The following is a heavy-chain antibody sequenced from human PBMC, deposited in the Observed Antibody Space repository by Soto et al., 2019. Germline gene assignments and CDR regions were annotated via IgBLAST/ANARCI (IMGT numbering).Heavy chain of an antibody. D-gene: IGHD2-21*01. CDR2: IYYSGST. V-gene: IGHV4-39*01. Sequence: SETLSLTCTVSGGSISSGGYYWSWIRQHPGKGLEWIGYIYYSGSTYYNPSLASRVTVSVDTSKNEFSLKLRSVTAADTAVYYCARQPTTGDTDLWFDPWGQGTLVTVSS. CDR3: ARQPTTGDTDLWFDP. CDR1: GGSISSGGYY. J-gene: IGHJ5*02.